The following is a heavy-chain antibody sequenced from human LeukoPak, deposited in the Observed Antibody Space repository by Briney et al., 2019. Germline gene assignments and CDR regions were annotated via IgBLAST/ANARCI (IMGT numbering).Heavy chain of an antibody. V-gene: IGHV3-23*01. CDR1: GFTFSNSA. CDR3: ARGASYYFDY. D-gene: IGHD1-26*01. CDR2: IGGNGDST. J-gene: IGHJ4*02. Sequence: GGSLRLSCAASGFTFSNSAMSWVRQAPGKGLEWVSSIGGNGDSTYYADSVKGRFTMSRDNAKNTLYLQMNSLRAEDTAVYYCARGASYYFDYWGQGTLVPVSS.